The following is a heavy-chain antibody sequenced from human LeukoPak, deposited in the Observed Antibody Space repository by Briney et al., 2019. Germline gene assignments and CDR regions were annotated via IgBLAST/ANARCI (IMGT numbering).Heavy chain of an antibody. D-gene: IGHD3-22*01. Sequence: PGGSLRLSCAASGFTFSAFWMSWVRQAPGKGLEWVANIKQDGSEKYYVDSVKGRFTISRDNSKNTLYLQMNSLRAEDTALYYCAKSDYYDSSGHPSSFEYWGQGTLVTVSS. CDR3: AKSDYYDSSGHPSSFEY. CDR1: GFTFSAFW. V-gene: IGHV3-7*03. CDR2: IKQDGSEK. J-gene: IGHJ4*02.